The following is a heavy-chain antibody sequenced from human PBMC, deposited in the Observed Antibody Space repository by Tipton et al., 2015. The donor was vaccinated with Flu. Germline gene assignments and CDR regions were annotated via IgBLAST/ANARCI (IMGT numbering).Heavy chain of an antibody. D-gene: IGHD2-15*01. CDR3: ARGLGVVVAVAFDI. J-gene: IGHJ3*02. CDR2: INHSGST. V-gene: IGHV4-34*01. Sequence: TLSLTCAVYGGSFSGYYWSWIRQPPGKGLEWIGEINHSGSTKYNPSLKSRVTISVDTSKNQFSLKLSSVTAADTAVYYCARGLGVVVAVAFDIWGQGTMVTVSS. CDR1: GGSFSGYY.